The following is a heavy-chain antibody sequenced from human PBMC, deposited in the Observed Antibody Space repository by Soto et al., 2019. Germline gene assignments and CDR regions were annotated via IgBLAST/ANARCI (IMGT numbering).Heavy chain of an antibody. Sequence: QITLKESGPTLVKPTQTLTLTCTFSAFSLTTRQMGVGWIRQPPGKALEWLAPIYWDDDKRYSPSLKSRLTTTKDTSKNQVVLTMTNMDPVDSGPYYGEHSSGWLYDYWGQGTLVTVSS. CDR1: AFSLTTRQMG. D-gene: IGHD6-19*01. CDR3: EHSSGWLYDY. J-gene: IGHJ4*02. V-gene: IGHV2-5*02. CDR2: IYWDDDK.